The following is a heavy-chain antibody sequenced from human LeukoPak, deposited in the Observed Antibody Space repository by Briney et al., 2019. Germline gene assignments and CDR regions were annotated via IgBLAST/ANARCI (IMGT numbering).Heavy chain of an antibody. CDR2: ISSSGSTI. D-gene: IGHD4-17*01. Sequence: PGGSLRLSCAASGFTFSSYEMNWVRQAPGKGLEWVSYISSSGSTIYYADSVKGRFTISRDNAKNSLYLQMNSLRAEDTAVYYCAKSNYGDYYYYYYMDVWGKGTTVTVSS. J-gene: IGHJ6*03. CDR3: AKSNYGDYYYYYYMDV. CDR1: GFTFSSYE. V-gene: IGHV3-48*03.